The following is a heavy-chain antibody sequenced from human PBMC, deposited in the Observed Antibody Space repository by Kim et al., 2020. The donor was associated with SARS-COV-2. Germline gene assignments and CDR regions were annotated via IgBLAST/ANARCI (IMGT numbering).Heavy chain of an antibody. CDR2: IYYSGST. J-gene: IGHJ2*01. CDR1: GGSISSYY. Sequence: SETLSLTCTVSGGSISSYYWSWIRQPPGKGLEWIGYIYYSGSTNYNPSLKSRVTISVDTSKNQFSLKLSSVTAADTAVYYCARDHREWLQYTANWYFDLWGRGTLGPGSS. V-gene: IGHV4-59*01. CDR3: ARDHREWLQYTANWYFDL. D-gene: IGHD3-3*01.